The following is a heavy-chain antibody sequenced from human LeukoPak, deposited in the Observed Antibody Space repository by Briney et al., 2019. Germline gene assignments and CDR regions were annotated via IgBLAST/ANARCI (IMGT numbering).Heavy chain of an antibody. J-gene: IGHJ4*02. Sequence: SETLSLTCTVSGGSISSGGYYWSWIRQHPGKGLEWIGYIYYSGSTYYNPSLKSRVTMSVDTSKNQFSLKLSSVTAADTAVYYCAREGIGRPVDYWGQGTLVTVSS. V-gene: IGHV4-31*03. D-gene: IGHD2/OR15-2a*01. CDR3: AREGIGRPVDY. CDR1: GGSISSGGYY. CDR2: IYYSGST.